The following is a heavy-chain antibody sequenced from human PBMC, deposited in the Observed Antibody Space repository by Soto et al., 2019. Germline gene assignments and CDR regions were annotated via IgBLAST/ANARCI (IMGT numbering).Heavy chain of an antibody. CDR1: GFTFTYAW. CDR2: IKGKTDGGTT. CDR3: TTDDQSNPYYWYTMDV. J-gene: IGHJ6*02. Sequence: EVQLVESGGGLVKPGESLRLSCAASGFTFTYAWLNWVRQVPGKGLEWVGRIKGKTDGGTTEYAAPVKGRFTISRDDSKNTVYLQMNNLKTEDTAVYYCTTDDQSNPYYWYTMDVWGRGTRVTVSS. D-gene: IGHD4-4*01. V-gene: IGHV3-15*07.